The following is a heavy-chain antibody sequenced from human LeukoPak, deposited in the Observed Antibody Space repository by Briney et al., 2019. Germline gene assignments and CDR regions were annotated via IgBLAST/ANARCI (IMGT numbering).Heavy chain of an antibody. CDR2: INPNSGGT. CDR3: AGEIYDSSGYSQLDY. Sequence: ASVKVSCKASGYTFTGYYMHWVRRAPGQGLERMGWINPNSGGTNYAQKFQGRVTMTSDTSISTAYMELSRLRSDDTAVYYCAGEIYDSSGYSQLDYWGQGTLVTVSS. D-gene: IGHD3-22*01. CDR1: GYTFTGYY. V-gene: IGHV1-2*02. J-gene: IGHJ4*02.